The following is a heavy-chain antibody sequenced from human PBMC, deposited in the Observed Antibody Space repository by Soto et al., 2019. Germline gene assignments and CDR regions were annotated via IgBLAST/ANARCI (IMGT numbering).Heavy chain of an antibody. J-gene: IGHJ6*02. D-gene: IGHD6-13*01. CDR2: IYTSGST. V-gene: IGHV4-4*07. Sequence: PSETLSLTCTVSGGSISSYYWSWIRQPVGKGLEWIGRIYTSGSTNYNPSLKSRVTMSVDTSKNQFSLKLSSVTAADTAVYYCARDLEEYSSSWRTYCYYYYGMDVWGQGTTVTVSS. CDR3: ARDLEEYSSSWRTYCYYYYGMDV. CDR1: GGSISSYY.